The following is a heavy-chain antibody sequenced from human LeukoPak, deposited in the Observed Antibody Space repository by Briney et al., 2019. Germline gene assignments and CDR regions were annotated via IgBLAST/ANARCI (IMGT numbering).Heavy chain of an antibody. V-gene: IGHV6-1*01. CDR1: GDSVSTNSAA. CDR3: ARDRGYGYIIWASYFDY. D-gene: IGHD5-18*01. J-gene: IGHJ4*02. Sequence: SQTLSLTCAISGDSVSTNSAAWNWIRQSPSRGLEWLGRTYYRSEWYNDYAVSVKSRITINPDTSKNQFSLQLNSVTPEDTAVYYCARDRGYGYIIWASYFDYWGQGTLVTVSS. CDR2: TYYRSEWYN.